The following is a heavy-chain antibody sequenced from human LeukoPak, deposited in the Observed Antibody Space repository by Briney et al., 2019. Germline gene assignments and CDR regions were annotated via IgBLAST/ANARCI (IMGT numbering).Heavy chain of an antibody. Sequence: GESLKISCKGSGTGFTSTWIGWWRRRPGKGWKGWGIIYPGDSDTRYSPSFQGQVTISADKSISTAYLQWSSLKASDTAMYYCARHFPIFGVYYFDYWGQGTLVTVSS. CDR3: ARHFPIFGVYYFDY. CDR2: IYPGDSDT. V-gene: IGHV5-51*01. J-gene: IGHJ4*02. CDR1: GTGFTSTW. D-gene: IGHD3-3*01.